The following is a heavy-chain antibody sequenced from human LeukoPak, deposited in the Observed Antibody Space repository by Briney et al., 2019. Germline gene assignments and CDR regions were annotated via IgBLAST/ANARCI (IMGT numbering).Heavy chain of an antibody. J-gene: IGHJ4*02. D-gene: IGHD6-6*01. CDR3: ARSPVYDTRTFDY. CDR1: GFTFSSYA. Sequence: GGSLRLSCAASGFTFSSYAMHWVRQAPGKGLEWVAVISYDGSNKYYADSVKGRFTISRDNSKNTLYLQMNSLRAEDTAVYYCARSPVYDTRTFDYWGQGTLVTVSS. V-gene: IGHV3-30-3*01. CDR2: ISYDGSNK.